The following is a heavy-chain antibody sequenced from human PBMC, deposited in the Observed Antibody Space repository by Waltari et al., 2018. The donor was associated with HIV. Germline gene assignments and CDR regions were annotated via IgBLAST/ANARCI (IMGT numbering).Heavy chain of an antibody. CDR3: ARDWTITATTRVDF. V-gene: IGHV3-33*01. CDR1: GSIFNKLG. CDR2: IWYDGGNE. Sequence: QVQLAASGGGVVQPGRSLSLSCVATGSIFNKLGVHWVRQKTGKGLEWVAAIWYDGGNEYYADSVKGRFTISRDNSKNTLYLQMNSLRAEDTAVYYCARDWTITATTRVDFWGPGTLVTVSS. D-gene: IGHD1-20*01. J-gene: IGHJ4*03.